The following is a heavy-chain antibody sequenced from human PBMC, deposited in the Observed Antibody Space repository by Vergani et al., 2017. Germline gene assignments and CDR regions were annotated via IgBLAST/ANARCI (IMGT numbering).Heavy chain of an antibody. CDR1: GFTFSSYG. J-gene: IGHJ6*02. CDR2: IRSKANSYAT. D-gene: IGHD4-17*01. V-gene: IGHV3-73*01. Sequence: EVQLVESGGGVVQPGRSLRLSCAASGFTFSSYGMHWVRQAPGKGLEWVGRIRSKANSYATAYAASVKGRFTISRDDSKNTAYLQMNSLKTEDTAVYYCTRHTGDYGDYYYGMDVWGQGTTVTVSS. CDR3: TRHTGDYGDYYYGMDV.